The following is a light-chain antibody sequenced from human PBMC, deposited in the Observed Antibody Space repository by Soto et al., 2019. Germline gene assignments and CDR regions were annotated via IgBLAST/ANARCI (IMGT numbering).Light chain of an antibody. CDR2: GAS. J-gene: IGKJ1*01. CDR1: QSISDT. Sequence: EIVMTQSPATLSVSPGGRATLSCRASQSISDTLAWYQQKPGQAPRLLIHGASTRAPGFPARFSGSGSGTDFTLTISSLQSEDFAVYYCQQYGRTLPWTFGQGTKVDIK. V-gene: IGKV3-15*01. CDR3: QQYGRTLPWT.